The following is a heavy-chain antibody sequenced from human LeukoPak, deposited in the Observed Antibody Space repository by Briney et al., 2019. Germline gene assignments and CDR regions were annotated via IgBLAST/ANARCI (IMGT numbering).Heavy chain of an antibody. J-gene: IGHJ4*02. V-gene: IGHV1-24*01. CDR3: ATGAIVFDY. CDR2: FGHEDGET. CDR1: GSTLSQIS. D-gene: IGHD2/OR15-2a*01. Sequence: ASVKVSCKVSGSTLSQISIDWVRQAPGKGLEWMGTFGHEDGETIYAQKFQGRFNMTVDTAADTAYMEVSSLMSEDTATYYCATGAIVFDYWGQGTLVIVSS.